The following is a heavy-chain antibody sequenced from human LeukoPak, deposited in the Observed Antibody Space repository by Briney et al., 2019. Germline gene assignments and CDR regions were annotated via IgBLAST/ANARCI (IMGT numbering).Heavy chain of an antibody. J-gene: IGHJ4*02. Sequence: GGSLRLSCAASGFTFSSYSMNWVRQAPGKGLEWVSSISSSSSYIYYADSVKGRFTISRDNAKNSLYLQMNSLRAEDTAVYYCARANRWACELDFWGLGTLVTVSS. V-gene: IGHV3-21*01. CDR1: GFTFSSYS. CDR3: ARANRWACELDF. CDR2: ISSSSSYI. D-gene: IGHD1-26*01.